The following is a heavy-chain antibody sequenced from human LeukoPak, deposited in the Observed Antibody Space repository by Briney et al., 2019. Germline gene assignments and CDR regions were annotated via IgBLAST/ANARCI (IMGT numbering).Heavy chain of an antibody. J-gene: IGHJ6*03. V-gene: IGHV4-34*01. CDR2: INHSGST. CDR3: ARGYCSGGSCFYYYYYYMDV. D-gene: IGHD2-15*01. Sequence: SETLSLTCAVYGGSFSGYYWSWIRQPSGKGLEWIGEINHSGSTNYNPSLKSRVTISVDTSKNQFSLKLSSVTAADTAVYYCARGYCSGGSCFYYYYYYMDVWGKGTTVTVSS. CDR1: GGSFSGYY.